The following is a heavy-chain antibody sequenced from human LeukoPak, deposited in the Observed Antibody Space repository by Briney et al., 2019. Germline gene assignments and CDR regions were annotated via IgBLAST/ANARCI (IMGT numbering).Heavy chain of an antibody. Sequence: PGGSLRLSCAASGFTVGNNRLSWVRQAPGMGLEWVSTIYSDGNTYYPDSVKGRFTISRDGSKNTLYLQLNSLRTEDTAIYYCVREREGSNSEHWGQGTLVTVSS. V-gene: IGHV3-53*01. CDR1: GFTVGNNR. D-gene: IGHD1-26*01. J-gene: IGHJ1*01. CDR3: VREREGSNSEH. CDR2: IYSDGNT.